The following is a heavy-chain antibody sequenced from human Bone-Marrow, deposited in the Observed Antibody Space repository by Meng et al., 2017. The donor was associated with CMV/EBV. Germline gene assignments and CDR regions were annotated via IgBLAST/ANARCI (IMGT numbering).Heavy chain of an antibody. CDR3: ARDFAGYCSSTSCLGWDYYYYYGMDV. CDR1: GFTFSSYE. CDR2: ISSSGSTI. V-gene: IGHV3-48*03. D-gene: IGHD2-2*01. Sequence: GESLKISCAASGFTFSSYEMNWVRQAPGKGLEWVSYISSSGSTIYYADSVKGRFTISRDNAKNSLYLQMNSLRAEDTAVYYCARDFAGYCSSTSCLGWDYYYYYGMDVWGQGTTVTVS. J-gene: IGHJ6*02.